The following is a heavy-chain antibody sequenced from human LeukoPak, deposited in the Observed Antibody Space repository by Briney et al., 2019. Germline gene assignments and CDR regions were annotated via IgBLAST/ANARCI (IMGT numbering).Heavy chain of an antibody. CDR1: GFTFDDYG. CDR2: INWNGGST. D-gene: IGHD3-10*01. J-gene: IGHJ4*02. Sequence: PGGSLRLSCAASGFTFDDYGMSWVRQAPGKGLEWVSGINWNGGSTGYADSVKGRFTISRDNAKNSLYLQMNSLRAEDTALYYCARNGYYGSGSYLDYWGQGTLVTVSS. CDR3: ARNGYYGSGSYLDY. V-gene: IGHV3-20*04.